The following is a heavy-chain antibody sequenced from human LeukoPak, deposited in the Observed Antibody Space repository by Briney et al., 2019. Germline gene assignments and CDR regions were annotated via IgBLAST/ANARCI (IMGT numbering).Heavy chain of an antibody. Sequence: SVKVSCKASGFTFTSSAVQWVRQARGQRLEWIGWIVVGSGNTNYAQKFQERVTITGDMSTSTAYMELSSLRSEDTAVYYCAAEAANDYGDYGFSYGMDVWGQGTTVTVSS. CDR1: GFTFTSSA. J-gene: IGHJ6*02. CDR3: AAEAANDYGDYGFSYGMDV. CDR2: IVVGSGNT. D-gene: IGHD4-17*01. V-gene: IGHV1-58*01.